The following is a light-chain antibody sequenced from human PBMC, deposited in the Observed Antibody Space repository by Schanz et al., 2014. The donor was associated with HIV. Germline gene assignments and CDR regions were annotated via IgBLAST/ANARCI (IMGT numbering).Light chain of an antibody. J-gene: IGLJ3*02. CDR1: SSNIANNA. CDR2: ATY. V-gene: IGLV1-44*01. CDR3: AAWDDSLKGWV. Sequence: QSVLTQPPSASGTPGQRVTMSCSASSSNIANNAVNWYQQLPGTAPKLLIYATYNRPSGVPDRFSGSSSGTSASLAISGLQSEDEADYYCAAWDDSLKGWVFGGGTKPTVL.